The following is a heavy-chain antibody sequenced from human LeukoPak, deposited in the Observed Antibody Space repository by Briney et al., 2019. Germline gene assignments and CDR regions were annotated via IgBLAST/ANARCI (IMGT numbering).Heavy chain of an antibody. Sequence: SVKVSCKASGGTFSSYAISWVRQAPGQGLEWMGGIIPIFGTANYAQKFQGRVTITTDESTSTAYMELSSLRSEDTAVCYCAREHGRYYGSGSYFDYWGQGTLITVSS. J-gene: IGHJ4*02. CDR3: AREHGRYYGSGSYFDY. CDR1: GGTFSSYA. V-gene: IGHV1-69*05. CDR2: IIPIFGTA. D-gene: IGHD3-10*01.